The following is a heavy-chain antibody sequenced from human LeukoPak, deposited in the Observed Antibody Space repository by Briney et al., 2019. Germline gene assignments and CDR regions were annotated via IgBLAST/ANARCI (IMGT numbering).Heavy chain of an antibody. CDR1: GGSISSGDYY. CDR3: ASSRDGYIPKLFDY. J-gene: IGHJ4*02. D-gene: IGHD5-24*01. V-gene: IGHV4-30-4*01. CDR2: IYYSGST. Sequence: SQTLSLTCTVSGGSISSGDYYWSWIRQPPGKGLEWIGYIYYSGSTYYNPSLKSRVTISVDTSKNQFSLKLSSVTAADTAVYYCASSRDGYIPKLFDYWGQGTLVTVSS.